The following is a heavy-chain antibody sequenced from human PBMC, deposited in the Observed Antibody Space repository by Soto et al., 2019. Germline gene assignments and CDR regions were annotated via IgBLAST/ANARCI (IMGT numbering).Heavy chain of an antibody. J-gene: IGHJ5*02. D-gene: IGHD3-22*01. CDR1: GYTFTGYY. V-gene: IGHV1-2*02. Sequence: GSVKVSCKASGYTFTGYYMHWVRQAPGQGLEWMGWINPNSGGTNYAQKFQGRVTMTRDTSISTAYMELSRLRSDDTAVYYCARDYRYYDSSGHEGVNWFDPWGQGTLVTVSS. CDR2: INPNSGGT. CDR3: ARDYRYYDSSGHEGVNWFDP.